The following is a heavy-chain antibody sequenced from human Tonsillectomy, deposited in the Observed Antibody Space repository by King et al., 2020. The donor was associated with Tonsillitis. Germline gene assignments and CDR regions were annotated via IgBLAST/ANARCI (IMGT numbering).Heavy chain of an antibody. CDR1: GGSISSGGYY. CDR2: IYYSGST. D-gene: IGHD3-16*02. V-gene: IGHV4-31*03. CDR3: ARDWWEIDVWGIYRSSGAMDV. J-gene: IGHJ6*02. Sequence: QVQLQESGPGLVKPSQTLSLTCTVSGGSISSGGYYWSWIRQHPGQGLEWIGYIYYSGSTYYNPSLKSRVTISVDTSKNQFSLKLRSVTAADTAVYYCARDWWEIDVWGIYRSSGAMDVWGQGTTVTVS.